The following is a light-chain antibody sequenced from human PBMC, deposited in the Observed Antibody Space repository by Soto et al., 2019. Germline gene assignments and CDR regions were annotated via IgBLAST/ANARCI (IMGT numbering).Light chain of an antibody. CDR1: QSISSSY. CDR3: QQYGRSSYT. CDR2: AAS. V-gene: IGKV3-20*01. Sequence: EIVLTQSPGTLSLSPGERATLSCRASQSISSSYLAWYQQKPGQAPRLLIYAASSRATGIPDRFSGSGSGTDFTLTISRLEPEDLAVYYCQQYGRSSYTFGQGTQLAIK. J-gene: IGKJ2*01.